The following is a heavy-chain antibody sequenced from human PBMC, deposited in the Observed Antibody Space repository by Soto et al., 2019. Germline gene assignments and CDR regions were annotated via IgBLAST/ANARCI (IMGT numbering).Heavy chain of an antibody. Sequence: PGGSLRLSCAASGFTFSSYAMSWVRQAPGKGLEWVSAISGSGGSTYYADTVKGRFTISRDNSKNTLYLQMNSLRAEDTAVYYCAKDKSIVVVPAALREWFDPWGQGTLVTVSS. J-gene: IGHJ5*02. CDR3: AKDKSIVVVPAALREWFDP. V-gene: IGHV3-23*01. CDR1: GFTFSSYA. D-gene: IGHD2-2*01. CDR2: ISGSGGST.